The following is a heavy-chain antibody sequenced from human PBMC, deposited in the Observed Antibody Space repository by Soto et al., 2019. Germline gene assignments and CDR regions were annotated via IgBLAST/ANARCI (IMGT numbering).Heavy chain of an antibody. CDR2: MNPNSGNT. CDR3: ARSDGSIFNWLDS. J-gene: IGHJ5*01. CDR1: GYTFATYD. V-gene: IGHV1-8*01. Sequence: QVQLVQSGAEVKTPGASVKVSCKASGYTFATYDSNWVRQAHGQGLEWMGWMNPNSGNTGYAQNCQGRLTMTGDTALSIAHMELSSLRNEDTAVYYCARSDGSIFNWLDSWGQGTLVTV. D-gene: IGHD2-21*01.